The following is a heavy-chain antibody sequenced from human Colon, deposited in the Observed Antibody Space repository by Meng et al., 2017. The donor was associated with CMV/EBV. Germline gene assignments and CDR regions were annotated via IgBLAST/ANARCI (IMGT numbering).Heavy chain of an antibody. Sequence: SQTRSLTGAISGDSVSTYSASWSWIRQSPSRGLEWLGRTYFRSKWYNDYAVSVKSRITINPDTSKNQFSLNLSSVTAADTAVYYCARDSPIRDNHDPFDIWGLGTMVTVSS. CDR2: TYFRSKWYN. V-gene: IGHV6-1*01. D-gene: IGHD2-21*02. J-gene: IGHJ3*02. CDR3: ARDSPIRDNHDPFDI. CDR1: GDSVSTYSAS.